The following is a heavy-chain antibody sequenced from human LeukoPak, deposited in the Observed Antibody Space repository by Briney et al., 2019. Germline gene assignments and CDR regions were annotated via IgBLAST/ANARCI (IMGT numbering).Heavy chain of an antibody. D-gene: IGHD6-6*01. CDR3: ARVRQLVGIYYYYYYMDV. CDR2: INHSGST. CDR1: GGSFSGYY. J-gene: IGHJ6*03. V-gene: IGHV4-34*01. Sequence: SETLSLTCAVYGGSFSGYYCSWIRQPPGKGLEWIGEINHSGSTNYNPSLKSRVTISVDTSKNQFSLKLSPVTAADTAVYYCARVRQLVGIYYYYYYMDVWGKGTTVTVSS.